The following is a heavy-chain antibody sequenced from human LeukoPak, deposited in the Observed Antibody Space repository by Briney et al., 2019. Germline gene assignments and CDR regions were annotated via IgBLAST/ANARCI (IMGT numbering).Heavy chain of an antibody. V-gene: IGHV4-30-4*08. D-gene: IGHD5-24*01. J-gene: IGHJ5*02. CDR1: GGSISSGDYY. Sequence: SETLSLTCTVSGGSISSGDYYWSWIRQPPGKGLEWIGYIYYSGSTYYNPSLKSQVTISVDTSKNQFSLKLSSVTAADTAVYYCARGSRDDYSLRFQWFDPWGQGTLVTVSS. CDR3: ARGSRDDYSLRFQWFDP. CDR2: IYYSGST.